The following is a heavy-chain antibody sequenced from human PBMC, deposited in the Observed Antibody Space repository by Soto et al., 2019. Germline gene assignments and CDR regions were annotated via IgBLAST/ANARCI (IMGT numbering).Heavy chain of an antibody. J-gene: IGHJ6*02. Sequence: QVQLVESGGGLVKPGGSLRLSCAASGFTFSDYYMSWIRQAPGKGLEWVSYISSSGSTIYYADSVKGRFTISRDNAKNSLYLQMNSLRAEDTAVYYCARDSLAYSSSWGGYYYYGMDVWGQGTTVTVSS. V-gene: IGHV3-11*01. CDR3: ARDSLAYSSSWGGYYYYGMDV. CDR2: ISSSGSTI. CDR1: GFTFSDYY. D-gene: IGHD6-6*01.